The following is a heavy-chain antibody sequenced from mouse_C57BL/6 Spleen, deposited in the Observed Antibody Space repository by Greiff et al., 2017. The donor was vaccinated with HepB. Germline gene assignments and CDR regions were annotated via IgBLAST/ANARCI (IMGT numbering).Heavy chain of an antibody. CDR3: ARYPYYYGRALYLYFDV. CDR2: INPNNGGT. V-gene: IGHV1-18*01. J-gene: IGHJ1*03. Sequence: VQLQQSGPELVKPGASVKIPCKASGYTFTDYNMDWVKQSHGKSLEWIGDINPNNGGTIYNQKFKGKATLTVDKSSSTAYMELRSLTSEDTAVYYCARYPYYYGRALYLYFDVWGTGTTVTVSS. D-gene: IGHD1-1*01. CDR1: GYTFTDYN.